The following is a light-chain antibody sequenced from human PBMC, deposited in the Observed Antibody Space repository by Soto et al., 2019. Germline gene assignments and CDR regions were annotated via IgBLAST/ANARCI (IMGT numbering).Light chain of an antibody. V-gene: IGKV1-39*01. CDR3: QQTYSSPYT. CDR1: QSISNY. CDR2: AAS. Sequence: DIQMTQSPSSLSASVGDRITITCRASQSISNYLIWYQQKPGQAPKLLIYAASSVQSGVPSRFSGSGSGTDFTLTISTLQPEDFATYFCQQTYSSPYTFGQGTYLEIK. J-gene: IGKJ2*01.